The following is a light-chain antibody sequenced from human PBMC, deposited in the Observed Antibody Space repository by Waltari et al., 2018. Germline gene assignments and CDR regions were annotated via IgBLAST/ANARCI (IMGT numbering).Light chain of an antibody. Sequence: QLVLTQSPSASASLGASIKLTCTLSSGHSSNIIAWLQQQPERGPRYLLKVHSDGTHSKGDDIPDRFSGSSSGAERYLTSSSLQSEDEADYYCQTGGHGTWVFGGGTKVTVL. J-gene: IGLJ3*02. V-gene: IGLV4-69*01. CDR1: SGHSSNI. CDR3: QTGGHGTWV. CDR2: VHSDGTH.